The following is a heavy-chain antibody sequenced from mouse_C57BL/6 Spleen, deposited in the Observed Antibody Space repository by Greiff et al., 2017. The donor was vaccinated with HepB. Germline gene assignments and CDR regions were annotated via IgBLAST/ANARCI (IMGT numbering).Heavy chain of an antibody. CDR3: ASKTVVATRYFYV. D-gene: IGHD1-1*01. CDR2: ISSGSSTI. CDR1: GFTFSDYG. J-gene: IGHJ1*03. V-gene: IGHV5-17*01. Sequence: EVHLVESGGGLVKPGGSLKLSCAASGFTFSDYGMHWVRQAPEKGLEWVAYISSGSSTIYYADTVKGRFTISRDNAKNTLFLQMTSLRSEDTAMYYCASKTVVATRYFYVSGTGTTVTVSS.